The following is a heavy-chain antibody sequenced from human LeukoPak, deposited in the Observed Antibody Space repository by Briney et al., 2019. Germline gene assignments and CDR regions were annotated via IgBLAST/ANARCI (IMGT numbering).Heavy chain of an antibody. Sequence: SETLSLTCTVSDDSITIYYWTWIRQPPGKGLEWIGYIDHTGSTNYNPSLNSRVTISRDTSKNHFSLRLNSMTAADTAVYYCAKSGGYGLIDKWGQGTLVTVSS. CDR3: AKSGGYGLIDK. V-gene: IGHV4-59*08. CDR1: DDSITIYY. CDR2: IDHTGST. D-gene: IGHD1-26*01. J-gene: IGHJ4*02.